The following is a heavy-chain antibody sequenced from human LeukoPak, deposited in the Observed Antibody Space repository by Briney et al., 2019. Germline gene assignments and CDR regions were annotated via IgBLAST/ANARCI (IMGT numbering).Heavy chain of an antibody. V-gene: IGHV4-39*07. J-gene: IGHJ6*02. D-gene: IGHD6-19*01. CDR2: IYYSGST. CDR3: ARSGSGWALRVYYYGMDV. CDR1: GGSISSSSYY. Sequence: PSETLSLTCTVSGGSISSSSYYWGWIRQPPGKGLEWIGSIYYSGSTNYNPSLKSRVTISVDTSKNQFSLKLSSVTAADTAVYYCARSGSGWALRVYYYGMDVWGQGTTVTVSS.